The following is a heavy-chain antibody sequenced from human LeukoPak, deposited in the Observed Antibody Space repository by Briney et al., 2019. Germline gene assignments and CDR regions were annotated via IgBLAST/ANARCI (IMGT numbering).Heavy chain of an antibody. V-gene: IGHV1-69*13. Sequence: ASVKVSCKASGGTFSSYAISWVRQAPGQGLEWMGGIIPIFGTANYAQKFQGRVTITADESTSTAYMELSSLRSEDTAVCYCARDGDIVVVPAAMRYTAMVDYYYGMDVWGKGTTVTVSS. CDR2: IIPIFGTA. J-gene: IGHJ6*04. D-gene: IGHD2-2*01. CDR3: ARDGDIVVVPAAMRYTAMVDYYYGMDV. CDR1: GGTFSSYA.